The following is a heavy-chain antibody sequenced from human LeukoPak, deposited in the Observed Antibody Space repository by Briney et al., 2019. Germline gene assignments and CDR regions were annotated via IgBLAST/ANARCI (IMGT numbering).Heavy chain of an antibody. J-gene: IGHJ4*02. D-gene: IGHD1-1*01. CDR3: ARTTSGAYFDY. CDR1: GFTVSSNY. V-gene: IGHV3-53*01. Sequence: GGSLRLSCAASGFTVSSNYMSWVRQAPGKGLEWVSVIYSGGSTYYADSVKGRFTISRDNSKNTLYLQMNSLRAEDTAVYYCARTTSGAYFDYWGQGTLVTVSS. CDR2: IYSGGST.